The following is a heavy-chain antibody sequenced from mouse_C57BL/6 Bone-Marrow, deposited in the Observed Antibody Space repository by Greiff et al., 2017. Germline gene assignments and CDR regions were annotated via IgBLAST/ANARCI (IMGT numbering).Heavy chain of an antibody. V-gene: IGHV1-81*01. CDR1: GYTFTSYG. Sequence: VQLQQSGAELARPGASVKLSCKASGYTFTSYGISWVKQRTGQGLEWIGEIYPRSGNTYYNEKFKGKATLTADKSSSTAYMQLSSLTSEDSAVYYCARDGYDGAWFAYWGQGTLVTVSA. D-gene: IGHD2-2*01. CDR2: IYPRSGNT. CDR3: ARDGYDGAWFAY. J-gene: IGHJ3*01.